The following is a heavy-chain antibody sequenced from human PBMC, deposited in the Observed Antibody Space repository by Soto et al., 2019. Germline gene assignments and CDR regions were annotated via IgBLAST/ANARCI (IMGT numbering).Heavy chain of an antibody. CDR2: VGGGGDHT. Sequence: EVQLLESGGGLVQPGGSLRLSCAASGFTFSSFSMNWVRQAPGKGLEWVASVGGGGDHTFYADSAKGRFTISRDDSQNTLFLQMNSLRAEDTAVYFCAKRDSGSGRSPPLIGFWGQGTLVTVSS. J-gene: IGHJ4*02. CDR1: GFTFSSFS. V-gene: IGHV3-23*01. D-gene: IGHD3-10*01. CDR3: AKRDSGSGRSPPLIGF.